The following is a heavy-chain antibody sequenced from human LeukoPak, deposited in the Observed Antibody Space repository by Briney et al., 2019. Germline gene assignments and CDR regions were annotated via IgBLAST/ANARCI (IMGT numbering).Heavy chain of an antibody. V-gene: IGHV1-8*01. J-gene: IGHJ4*02. CDR1: GYTFTSYD. CDR2: MNPNSGNT. D-gene: IGHD3-22*01. CDR3: ARGENYYDSSGQKLPFDY. Sequence: ASVKVSCKASGYTFTSYDINWVRQATGQGLEWMGWMNPNSGNTGYAQKFQGRVTMTRNTSISTAYMELSSLRSEDTAVYYCARGENYYDSSGQKLPFDYWGQGTLVTVS.